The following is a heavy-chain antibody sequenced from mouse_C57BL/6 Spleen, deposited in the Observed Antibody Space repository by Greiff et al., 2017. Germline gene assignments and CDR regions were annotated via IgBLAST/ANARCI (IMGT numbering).Heavy chain of an antibody. CDR3: ARQGNSNYPWFAY. CDR2: ISGGGGNT. CDR1: GFTFSSYT. J-gene: IGHJ3*01. V-gene: IGHV5-9*01. Sequence: EVKLMESGGGLVKPGGSLKLSCAASGFTFSSYTMSWVRQTPEKRLEWVATISGGGGNTYYPDSVKGRFTISRDNAKNTLYLQMSSLRSEDTALYYCARQGNSNYPWFAYWGQGTLVTVSA. D-gene: IGHD2-5*01.